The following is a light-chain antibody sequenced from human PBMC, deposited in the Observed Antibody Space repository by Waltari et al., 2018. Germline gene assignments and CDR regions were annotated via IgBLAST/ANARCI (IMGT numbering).Light chain of an antibody. V-gene: IGKV1-39*01. Sequence: DFQMTQSPSSLFASVGDSVTITCRASQSISTFLNWYQQKPGKAPTLLSYAASSLHSWVPSRFSGSGSGTDFTLSISSLQREDFATYYCQQSYNLPFTFGGGTKVEIK. CDR2: AAS. CDR3: QQSYNLPFT. CDR1: QSISTF. J-gene: IGKJ4*01.